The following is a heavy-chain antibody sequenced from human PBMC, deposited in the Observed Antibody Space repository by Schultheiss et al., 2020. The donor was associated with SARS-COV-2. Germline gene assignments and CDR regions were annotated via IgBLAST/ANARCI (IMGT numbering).Heavy chain of an antibody. CDR3: ARDPLHYYDSSGYDDY. CDR2: VSWNGCRT. V-gene: IGHV3-19*01. Sequence: GGSLRLSCAASGFTFSSYSMNWVRQAAGKGLEWVSGVSWNGCRTHYADSVKGRFTISRDNAKNSLYLQMNSLRAEDTAVYYCARDPLHYYDSSGYDDYWGQGTLVTVSS. D-gene: IGHD3-22*01. J-gene: IGHJ4*02. CDR1: GFTFSSYS.